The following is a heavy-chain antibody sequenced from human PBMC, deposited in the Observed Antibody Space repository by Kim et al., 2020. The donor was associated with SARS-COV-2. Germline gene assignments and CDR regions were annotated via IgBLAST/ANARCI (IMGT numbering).Heavy chain of an antibody. J-gene: IGHJ4*02. Sequence: ADSVKGRFTISRGNAKNSLYLQMNRLRAGDTALYYCAKDVVVGGRFFDYWGQGTLVTVSS. D-gene: IGHD1-26*01. V-gene: IGHV3-9*01. CDR3: AKDVVVGGRFFDY.